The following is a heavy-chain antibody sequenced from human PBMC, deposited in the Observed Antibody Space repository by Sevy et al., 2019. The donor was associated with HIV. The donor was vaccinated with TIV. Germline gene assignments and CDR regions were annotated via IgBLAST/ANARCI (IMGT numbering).Heavy chain of an antibody. CDR1: GYTLTQLS. CDR3: AITKDYYDSSGYPLDY. CDR2: FDPDDGET. J-gene: IGHJ4*02. D-gene: IGHD3-22*01. Sequence: ASVKVSCKVSGYTLTQLSMHWVRQAPGKGLEWMGSFDPDDGETIYAQKFQGRVTMTEDTSTDTAYMELSSLKSEDTAMFYCAITKDYYDSSGYPLDYWGQGTLVTVSS. V-gene: IGHV1-24*01.